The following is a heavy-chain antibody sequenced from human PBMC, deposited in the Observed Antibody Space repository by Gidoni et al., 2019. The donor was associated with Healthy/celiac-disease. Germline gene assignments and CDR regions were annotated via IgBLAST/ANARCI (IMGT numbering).Heavy chain of an antibody. CDR1: GGSISSGSYY. J-gene: IGHJ6*02. CDR2: IYTSGST. Sequence: QVQLQESGPGLVKPSQTLSLTCTVSGGSISSGSYYWSWIRQPAGKGLEWIGRIYTSGSTNYNPSLKSRVTISVDTSKNQFSLKLSSVTAADTAVYYCARAGRGDYDFWSGYYEYYYYGMDVWGQGTTVTVSS. D-gene: IGHD3-3*01. V-gene: IGHV4-61*02. CDR3: ARAGRGDYDFWSGYYEYYYYGMDV.